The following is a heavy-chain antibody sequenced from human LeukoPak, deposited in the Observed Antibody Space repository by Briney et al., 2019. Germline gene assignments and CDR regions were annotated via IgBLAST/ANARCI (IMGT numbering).Heavy chain of an antibody. CDR2: INHSGST. Sequence: SETLSLTCAVYGGSFSGYYWSWVRQPPGKGLEWIGEINHSGSTNYNPSLKSRVTISVDTSKNQFSLKLSSVTAADTAVYYCARGSGRGGSFDYWGQGTLVTVSS. D-gene: IGHD3-16*01. CDR3: ARGSGRGGSFDY. J-gene: IGHJ4*02. CDR1: GGSFSGYY. V-gene: IGHV4-34*01.